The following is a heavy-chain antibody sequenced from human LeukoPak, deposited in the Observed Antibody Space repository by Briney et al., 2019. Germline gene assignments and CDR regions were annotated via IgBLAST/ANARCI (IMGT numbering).Heavy chain of an antibody. CDR1: QFSLSKNW. J-gene: IGHJ3*02. CDR3: VREVGAPGSFDI. D-gene: IGHD1-26*01. CDR2: INSDGSVT. V-gene: IGHV3-74*01. Sequence: GGSLRLSCVGSQFSLSKNWMHWVRQAPGKGLMWVARINSDGSVTDYADSVKGRFAIPRDNAKNTLFLQMNSLRAEDTALFYCVREVGAPGSFDIWGQGTLVTVSS.